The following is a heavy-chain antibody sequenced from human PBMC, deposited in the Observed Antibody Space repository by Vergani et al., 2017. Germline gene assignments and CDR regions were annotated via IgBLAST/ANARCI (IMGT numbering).Heavy chain of an antibody. V-gene: IGHV4-59*01. CDR1: GGSISSYY. Sequence: QVQLQESGPGLVKPSETLSLTCTVSGGSISSYYWSWIRQPPGKGLEWIGHIYYSGSTNYNPSLKSRVTISVDTSKNQFSLRLRSVTAADTAVYYCARRDSSGDFYYFDYWGQGTRVTVSA. CDR3: ARRDSSGDFYYFDY. D-gene: IGHD3-22*01. J-gene: IGHJ4*02. CDR2: IYYSGST.